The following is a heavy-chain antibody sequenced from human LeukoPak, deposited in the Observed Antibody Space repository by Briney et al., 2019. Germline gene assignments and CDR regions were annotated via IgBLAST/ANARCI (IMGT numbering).Heavy chain of an antibody. D-gene: IGHD3-22*01. V-gene: IGHV4-31*03. CDR2: IYYSGST. CDR3: ARNFDSYNAFDI. Sequence: PSETLPLTCTVSGGSISSGGYYWSWIRQHPGKGLEWIGYIYYSGSTYYNPSLKSRVTMSVDTSKNHFSLQLSSVTAADTAVYYCARNFDSYNAFDIWGQGTMVTVSS. J-gene: IGHJ3*02. CDR1: GGSISSGGYY.